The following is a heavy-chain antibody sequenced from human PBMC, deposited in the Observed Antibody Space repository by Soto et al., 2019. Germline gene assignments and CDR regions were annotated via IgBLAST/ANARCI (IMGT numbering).Heavy chain of an antibody. CDR2: IYYTGST. D-gene: IGHD2-21*01. V-gene: IGHV4-59*08. Sequence: SETLSPTCGVFGGSIDSYYWTLILPATGKGVEWVGYIYYTGSTTYNPSVKSRVTISVDTSTRHFSLKLAYVNAADTAEYYCARLDGYSHCMDISGKGTTVTVSS. CDR1: GGSIDSYY. CDR3: ARLDGYSHCMDI. J-gene: IGHJ6*03.